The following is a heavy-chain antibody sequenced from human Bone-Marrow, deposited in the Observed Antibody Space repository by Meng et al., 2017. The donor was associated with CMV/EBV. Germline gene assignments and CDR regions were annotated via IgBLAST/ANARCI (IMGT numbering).Heavy chain of an antibody. CDR2: IRHDGTNR. D-gene: IGHD3-16*01. J-gene: IGHJ4*02. CDR1: GFTFDNYG. CDR3: AKDLLLFGGANAYFDS. Sequence: GGSLRLSCAASGFTFDNYGIHWVRQTPGKGLEWVAFIRHDGTNRYYGDSVKGRFTISRDNSKSTVYLQMNSLRPEETAVYYCAKDLLLFGGANAYFDSWGQGTLVTVDS. V-gene: IGHV3-30*02.